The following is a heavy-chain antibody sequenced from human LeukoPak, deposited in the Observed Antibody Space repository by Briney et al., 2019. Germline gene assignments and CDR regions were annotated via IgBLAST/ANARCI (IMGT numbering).Heavy chain of an antibody. CDR2: IIPIFGTA. V-gene: IGHV1-69*13. D-gene: IGHD4-11*01. CDR1: GGTFSSYA. CDR3: AGGRTTVTPYYYYMDV. Sequence: SVKVSCKASGGTFSSYAISWVRRAPGQGLEWMVGIIPIFGTANYAQKSQGRVTITADESTSTAYMELSSLRSEDTAVYYCAGGRTTVTPYYYYMDVWGKGTTVTVSS. J-gene: IGHJ6*03.